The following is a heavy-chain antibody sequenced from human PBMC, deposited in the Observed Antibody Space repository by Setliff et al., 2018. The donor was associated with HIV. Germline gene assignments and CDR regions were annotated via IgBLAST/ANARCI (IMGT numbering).Heavy chain of an antibody. CDR3: ARPAPLLGTSPANNAFDI. CDR1: GYTFSNYG. J-gene: IGHJ3*02. Sequence: SVKVSCKASGYTFSNYGISWVRQAPGQGFEWMGGIIHILGIRNYAQKFQGRVIITTDESTGTAYMELSSLKDDDTAIYYCARPAPLLGTSPANNAFDIWGQGTTVTVSS. V-gene: IGHV1-69*10. D-gene: IGHD3-10*01. CDR2: IIHILGIR.